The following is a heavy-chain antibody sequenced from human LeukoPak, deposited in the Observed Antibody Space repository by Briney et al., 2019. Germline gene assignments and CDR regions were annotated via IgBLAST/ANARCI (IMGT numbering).Heavy chain of an antibody. V-gene: IGHV3-7*01. J-gene: IGHJ4*02. CDR3: APPPIAATGN. Sequence: GGSLRLSCTASGFIFNDFWMSWVRQAPGEGLEWVANIRQDGSAKNYVDSVKGRFTISRDNAKKSLYLLMNGLTAEDTAVYYCAPPPIAATGNWGQGTLVTVSS. CDR1: GFIFNDFW. CDR2: IRQDGSAK. D-gene: IGHD5-12*01.